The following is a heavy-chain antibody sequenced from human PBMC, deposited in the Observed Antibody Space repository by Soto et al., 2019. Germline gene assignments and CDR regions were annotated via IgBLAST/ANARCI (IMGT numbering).Heavy chain of an antibody. V-gene: IGHV3-30-3*01. CDR3: ARDDYCSSTSCYGTKGH. CDR2: ISYDGSNK. Sequence: GGSLRLSCAASGFTFSSYAMHWVRQAPGKGLEWVAVISYDGSNKYYADSVKGRFTISRDNSKNTLYLRMNSLRAEDTAVYYCARDDYCSSTSCYGTKGHWGQGTLVTVSS. D-gene: IGHD2-2*01. J-gene: IGHJ4*02. CDR1: GFTFSSYA.